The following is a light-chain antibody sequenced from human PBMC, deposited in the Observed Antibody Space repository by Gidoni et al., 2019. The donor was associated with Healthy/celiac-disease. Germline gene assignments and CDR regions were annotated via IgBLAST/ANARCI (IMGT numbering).Light chain of an antibody. Sequence: IVMTQSPATLSVSPGERATLSCRASQSVSSNLALYQQKPGQAPRLLIYGASTRATGIPARFSGSGSGTEFTLTISSLQSEDFAVYYCQQYNNWPPYTLGQGTKLEIK. CDR2: GAS. V-gene: IGKV3-15*01. J-gene: IGKJ2*01. CDR3: QQYNNWPPYT. CDR1: QSVSSN.